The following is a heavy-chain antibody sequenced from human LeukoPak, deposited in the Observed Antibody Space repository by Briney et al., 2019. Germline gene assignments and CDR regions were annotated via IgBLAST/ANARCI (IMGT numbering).Heavy chain of an antibody. CDR1: GVSISSGSYY. D-gene: IGHD6-13*01. CDR2: IYTSGST. V-gene: IGHV4-61*02. J-gene: IGHJ4*02. CDR3: ARGGASSRYFDF. Sequence: SETLSLTCTVSGVSISSGSYYWSWIRQPAGKGLEWIGRIYTSGSTNYNPSLKSRVTISVDTSKNQFSLKLNSVTAADTAVYYCARGGASSRYFDFWGQGTLVTVSS.